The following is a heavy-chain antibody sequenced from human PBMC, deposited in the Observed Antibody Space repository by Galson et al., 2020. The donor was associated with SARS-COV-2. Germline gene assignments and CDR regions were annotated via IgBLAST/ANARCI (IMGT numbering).Heavy chain of an antibody. Sequence: SQSSETLSLTCAVYGGSFSDYYWNWIRQPPGRGLEWIGEITHSGSTSYNPSLKSRVTISVDTSKNQISLKMRSVTAADTAVYYCARGTHDGYWVGVVMSSVTCYFDYWGQGTLVTVSS. CDR3: ARGTHDGYWVGVVMSSVTCYFDY. J-gene: IGHJ4*03. V-gene: IGHV4-34*01. CDR1: GGSFSDYY. D-gene: IGHD3-22*01. CDR2: ITHSGST.